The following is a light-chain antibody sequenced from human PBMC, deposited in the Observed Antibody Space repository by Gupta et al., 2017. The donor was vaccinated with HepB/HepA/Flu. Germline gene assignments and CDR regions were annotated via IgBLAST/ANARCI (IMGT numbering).Light chain of an antibody. CDR3: QHDNSYPWT. J-gene: IGKJ1*01. CDR2: KAS. V-gene: IGKV1-5*03. Sequence: DIQMNQSPSTLSAFVGDRVTISCRASQSISSWLAWYQQKPGKAPKVLIYKASSLESGVPSRFSGSGSGTEFTLTISSLQPDDFATYYCQHDNSYPWTFGQGTKVEIK. CDR1: QSISSW.